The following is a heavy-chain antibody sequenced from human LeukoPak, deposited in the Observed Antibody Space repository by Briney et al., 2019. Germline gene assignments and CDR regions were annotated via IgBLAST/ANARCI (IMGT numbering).Heavy chain of an antibody. Sequence: GGSLRLSCAASGFTVSNNYMSWVRQAPGKGLEWVANIKQDGSEKYYVDSVKGRFTISRDNAKNSLYLQMNSPRAEDTAVYYCARGAWIQLWLKEWYFDYWGQGTLVTVSS. D-gene: IGHD5-18*01. J-gene: IGHJ4*02. CDR1: GFTVSNNY. V-gene: IGHV3-7*01. CDR2: IKQDGSEK. CDR3: ARGAWIQLWLKEWYFDY.